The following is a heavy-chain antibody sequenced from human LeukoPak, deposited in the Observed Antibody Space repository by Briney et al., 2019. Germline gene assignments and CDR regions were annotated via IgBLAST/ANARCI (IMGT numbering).Heavy chain of an antibody. V-gene: IGHV1-69*01. D-gene: IGHD1-1*01. CDR3: ARSHRRNGDYFDY. CDR2: IIPIFGTA. CDR1: GGTFSSYA. J-gene: IGHJ4*02. Sequence: SVKVSCKASGGTFSSYAISWVRQAPGQGLEWMGGIIPIFGTANYAQKFQGRVTITADESTSTAYMELSSLRSEDTAVYYCARSHRRNGDYFDYWGQGTQVTVSS.